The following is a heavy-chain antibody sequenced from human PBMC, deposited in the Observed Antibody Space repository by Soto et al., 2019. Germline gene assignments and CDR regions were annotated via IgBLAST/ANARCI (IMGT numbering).Heavy chain of an antibody. Sequence: QVHLVQSGAEVKKPGASVKVSCKASGYTFTSYGITWVRQAPGQGLEWMGWISAHNGNTDYAQKRQGRVIVTRDTSTSTAYLELRSLISDDMAVYYCARGRYGDYWGQGALVTVSS. CDR2: ISAHNGNT. J-gene: IGHJ4*02. CDR1: GYTFTSYG. D-gene: IGHD1-1*01. CDR3: ARGRYGDY. V-gene: IGHV1-18*03.